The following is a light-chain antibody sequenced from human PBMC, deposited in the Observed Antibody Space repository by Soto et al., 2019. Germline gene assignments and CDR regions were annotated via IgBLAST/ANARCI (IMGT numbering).Light chain of an antibody. V-gene: IGLV2-14*01. J-gene: IGLJ1*01. CDR1: SSDVGGYNY. Sequence: QSALTQPASVSGSPGQSITISCTGTSSDVGGYNYVTWYQQHPGKAPKLMIYEVSNRPSGVSNRFSGSKSGNTASLTISGLQPEDEAEYYCSSYTSSSTRVFGAGTKLTVL. CDR2: EVS. CDR3: SSYTSSSTRV.